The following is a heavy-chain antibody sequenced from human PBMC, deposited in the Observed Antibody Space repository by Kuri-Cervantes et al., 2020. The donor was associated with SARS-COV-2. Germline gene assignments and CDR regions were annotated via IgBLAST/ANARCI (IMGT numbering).Heavy chain of an antibody. Sequence: GGSLRLSCAASGFTFSSYAMHWVRQAPGKGLEWVAVISYDGSNKYYADSEKGRFTISRDNSKNTLYLQMNSLRAEDTAVYYCARLDGYIEHWGQGTLVTVSS. CDR1: GFTFSSYA. J-gene: IGHJ5*02. CDR3: ARLDGYIEH. D-gene: IGHD5-24*01. CDR2: ISYDGSNK. V-gene: IGHV3-30-3*01.